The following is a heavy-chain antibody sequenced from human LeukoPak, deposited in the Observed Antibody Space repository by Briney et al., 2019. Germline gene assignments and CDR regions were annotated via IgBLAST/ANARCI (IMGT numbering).Heavy chain of an antibody. CDR2: ISYDGSNK. Sequence: GGSLRLSCAASEFTFSSYAMHWVRQAPGKGLEWVAVISYDGSNKYYADSVKGRFTISRDNSKNTLYLQMNSLGADDTAVYYCARRGFVGSTRWSWFDPWGQGTLVTVSS. CDR1: EFTFSSYA. D-gene: IGHD1-26*01. J-gene: IGHJ5*02. CDR3: ARRGFVGSTRWSWFDP. V-gene: IGHV3-30-3*01.